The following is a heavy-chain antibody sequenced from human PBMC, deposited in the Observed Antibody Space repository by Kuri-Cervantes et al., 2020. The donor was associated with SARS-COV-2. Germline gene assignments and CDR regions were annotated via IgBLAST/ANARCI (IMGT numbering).Heavy chain of an antibody. CDR1: GFTFSSYG. CDR2: IWYGGSNK. D-gene: IGHD1-26*01. J-gene: IGHJ4*02. Sequence: GGSLRLSCAASGFTFSSYGMHWVRQAPGKGLEWVAVIWYGGSNKYYADSVKGRFTISRDNSKNTLYLQMNSLRAEDTAVYYCASSGSYSPFDYWGQGTLVTVSS. V-gene: IGHV3-33*08. CDR3: ASSGSYSPFDY.